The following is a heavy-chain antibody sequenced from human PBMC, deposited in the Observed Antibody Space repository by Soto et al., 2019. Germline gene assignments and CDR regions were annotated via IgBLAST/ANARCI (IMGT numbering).Heavy chain of an antibody. D-gene: IGHD2-15*01. CDR2: ISWNSGSI. CDR3: AVANSRVVVAAIAFDI. V-gene: IGHV3-9*01. J-gene: IGHJ3*02. CDR1: GFTFDDYA. Sequence: VQLVESGGGLVQPGRSLRLSCAASGFTFDDYAMHWVRQAPGKGLEWVSGISWNSGSIGYADSVKGRFTISRDNAKNSLYLQMNSLRAEDTALYYCAVANSRVVVAAIAFDIWGQGTMVTVSS.